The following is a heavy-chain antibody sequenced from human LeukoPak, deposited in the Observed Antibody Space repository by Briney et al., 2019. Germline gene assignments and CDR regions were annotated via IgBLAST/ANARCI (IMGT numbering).Heavy chain of an antibody. D-gene: IGHD6-19*01. V-gene: IGHV3-30*04. CDR2: ISYDGSNK. CDR1: GFTFSSYA. J-gene: IGHJ4*02. Sequence: GRSLRLSCAASGFTFSSYAMHWVRQAPGKGLEWVAVISYDGSNKYYADSVKGRFTISRDNSKNTLYLQMNSLRAEDTAVYYCASWYSSGWYIDYWGQGTLVTVSS. CDR3: ASWYSSGWYIDY.